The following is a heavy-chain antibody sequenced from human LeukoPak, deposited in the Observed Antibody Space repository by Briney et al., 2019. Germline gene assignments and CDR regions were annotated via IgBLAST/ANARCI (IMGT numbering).Heavy chain of an antibody. Sequence: GGSLRLSCAASGFTFSTYAMSWVRQAPGKGLEWVSAVTGGGGPTYFADSVRGRFTISRDNSKNTVYLQMNSLRADDTAVYYCAKQRDSGYTSFDFWGQGTLVTVSS. CDR2: VTGGGGPT. V-gene: IGHV3-23*01. CDR1: GFTFSTYA. J-gene: IGHJ4*02. CDR3: AKQRDSGYTSFDF. D-gene: IGHD3-22*01.